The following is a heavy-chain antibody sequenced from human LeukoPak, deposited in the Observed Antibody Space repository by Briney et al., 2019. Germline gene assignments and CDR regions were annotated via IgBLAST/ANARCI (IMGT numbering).Heavy chain of an antibody. CDR1: GVSVNPYY. V-gene: IGHV4-59*02. CDR2: VHSSGST. CDR3: ARYRRDSDTYILDY. Sequence: SETLSLTCSVSGVSVNPYYWSWIRQPPGKGLEWIGYVHSSGSTNYKPSLKSRVTMSEDTSKNQFSLKLSSVTAADTAMYYCARYRRDSDTYILDYWGQGILVVVSS. J-gene: IGHJ4*02. D-gene: IGHD1-1*01.